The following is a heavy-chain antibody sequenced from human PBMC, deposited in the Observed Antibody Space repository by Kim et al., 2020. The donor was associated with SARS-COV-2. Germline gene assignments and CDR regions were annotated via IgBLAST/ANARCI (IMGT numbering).Heavy chain of an antibody. J-gene: IGHJ4*02. V-gene: IGHV4-59*08. CDR1: GGSINTHY. CDR2: THYTGNS. Sequence: SETLSLTCTVSGGSINTHYWNWIRQTPERGLEWIGYTHYTGNSNYNAPLSGRVTMSVDTPNNQFSLSLTSVTAADTAVYYCARWGGNTLWAFDYWGQG. D-gene: IGHD1-26*01. CDR3: ARWGGNTLWAFDY.